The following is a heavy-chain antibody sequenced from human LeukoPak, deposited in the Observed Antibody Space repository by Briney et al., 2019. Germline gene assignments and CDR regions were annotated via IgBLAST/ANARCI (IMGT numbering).Heavy chain of an antibody. CDR2: IYYSGST. Sequence: PSETLSLTCTVSGGSISSYYWSWIRQPPGKGLEWIGYIYYSGSTNYNPSLKSRVTISVDTSKNQFSLKLSSVTAADTAVYYCARVRERGSHPFDYWGQGTLVTVSS. D-gene: IGHD1-26*01. CDR3: ARVRERGSHPFDY. CDR1: GGSISSYY. V-gene: IGHV4-59*08. J-gene: IGHJ4*02.